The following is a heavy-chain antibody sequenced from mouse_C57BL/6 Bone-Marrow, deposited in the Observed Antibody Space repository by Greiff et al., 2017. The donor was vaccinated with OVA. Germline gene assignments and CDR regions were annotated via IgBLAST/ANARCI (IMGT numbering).Heavy chain of an antibody. Sequence: EVKVVESGAELVKPGASVKLSCTASGFNIKDYYMHWVKQRTEQGLEWIGRIDPEDGETKYAPKFQGKATITADTSSNTAYLQLSSLTSEDTAVYYCARVTTVVPYFDYWGQGTTLTVSS. CDR3: ARVTTVVPYFDY. J-gene: IGHJ2*01. CDR1: GFNIKDYY. V-gene: IGHV14-2*01. CDR2: IDPEDGET. D-gene: IGHD1-1*01.